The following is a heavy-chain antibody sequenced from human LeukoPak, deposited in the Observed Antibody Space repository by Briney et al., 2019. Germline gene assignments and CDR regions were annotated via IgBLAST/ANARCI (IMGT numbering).Heavy chain of an antibody. CDR2: ISGGGGST. CDR1: GFTFSSYA. J-gene: IGHJ4*02. CDR3: ARRSGNYYLSFDY. V-gene: IGHV3-23*01. Sequence: GGSLRLSCAASGFTFSSYAMSWVRQAPGKGLEWVSAISGGGGSTYYADSVKGRFTISRDNSENTLHLQMNSLRAEDTAVYYCARRSGNYYLSFDYWGQGTLVTVSS. D-gene: IGHD3-10*01.